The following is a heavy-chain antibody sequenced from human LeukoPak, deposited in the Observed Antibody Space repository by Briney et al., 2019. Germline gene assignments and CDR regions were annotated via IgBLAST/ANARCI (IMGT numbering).Heavy chain of an antibody. J-gene: IGHJ6*03. CDR2: MNPNSGNT. CDR3: ATGKGDYYYYMDV. CDR1: GYTFTSYD. V-gene: IGHV1-8*02. Sequence: GASVKVSCKASGYTFTSYDINWVRQATGQGLEWMGWMNPNSGNTGYAQKFQGRVTITADTSTDTAYMELSSLRSEDTAVYYCATGKGDYYYYMDVWGKGTTVTVSS.